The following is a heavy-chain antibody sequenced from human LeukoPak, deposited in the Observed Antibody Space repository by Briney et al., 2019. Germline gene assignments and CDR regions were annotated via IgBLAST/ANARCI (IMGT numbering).Heavy chain of an antibody. CDR3: ARGRGTSGSNRDFYYYYYMDV. J-gene: IGHJ6*03. CDR1: GYMFTNYA. D-gene: IGHD2-15*01. V-gene: IGHV1-3*01. Sequence: ASVKVSCKVSGYMFTNYAIHWLRQAPGQRPEWMRWMNAGNGKTKYSQKFQGRITLIRDTSSATAYMELSSLRHDDLAVYYCARGRGTSGSNRDFYYYYYMDVWGKGTTVTVSS. CDR2: MNAGNGKT.